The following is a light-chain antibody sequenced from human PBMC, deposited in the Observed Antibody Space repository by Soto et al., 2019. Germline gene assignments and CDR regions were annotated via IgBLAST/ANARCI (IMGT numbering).Light chain of an antibody. V-gene: IGKV1-12*01. Sequence: DIQMTPSPSFVSASVGARVTITCRASQGISRWLAWYKQRPGKATALLIYGASSLQSGVPSRFSGSGSGTDFTLTISSLQPEDFATNYCQQANSFPLTFGQGTRLEIK. J-gene: IGKJ5*01. CDR2: GAS. CDR1: QGISRW. CDR3: QQANSFPLT.